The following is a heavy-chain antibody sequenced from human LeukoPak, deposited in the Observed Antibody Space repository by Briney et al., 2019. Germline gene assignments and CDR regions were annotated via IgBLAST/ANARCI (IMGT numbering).Heavy chain of an antibody. Sequence: HGESLKISCKGSGYSFTSYWIGWVRQMPGKGLEWMGRIDPSDSYTNYSPSFQGHVTISADKSISTAYLQWSSLKASDTAMYYCAKPHYDSSGYYFYYWGQGTLVTVSS. D-gene: IGHD3-22*01. CDR1: GYSFTSYW. J-gene: IGHJ4*02. CDR3: AKPHYDSSGYYFYY. V-gene: IGHV5-10-1*01. CDR2: IDPSDSYT.